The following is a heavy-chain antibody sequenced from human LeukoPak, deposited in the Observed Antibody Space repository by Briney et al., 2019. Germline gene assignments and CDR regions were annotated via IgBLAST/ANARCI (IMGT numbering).Heavy chain of an antibody. CDR2: ISGSGGST. J-gene: IGHJ4*02. CDR3: AKNSYGSGGLVDY. Sequence: GGSLRLSCAASGFTFSSYAMMWLRQAPGKGLEWVSAISGSGGSTYYADSVKGRFTISRDNSKNTLYLQMNSLRAEDTAVYYCAKNSYGSGGLVDYWGQGTLVTVSS. D-gene: IGHD2-15*01. CDR1: GFTFSSYA. V-gene: IGHV3-23*01.